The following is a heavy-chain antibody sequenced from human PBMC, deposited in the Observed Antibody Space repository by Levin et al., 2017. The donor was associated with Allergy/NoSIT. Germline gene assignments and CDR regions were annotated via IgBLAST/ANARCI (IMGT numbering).Heavy chain of an antibody. J-gene: IGHJ4*02. CDR2: INQSGST. Sequence: AGGSLRLSCGVYGGSLSGYYWSWIRQTPGKGLEWIGEINQSGSTHYNPSLQSRLTISVDTSRNQFSLKLTTVTAADTAVYYCARGRGGYYYGLGTFSSYFDYWGQGRLVTVSS. CDR3: ARGRGGYYYGLGTFSSYFDY. CDR1: GGSLSGYY. D-gene: IGHD3-10*01. V-gene: IGHV4-34*01.